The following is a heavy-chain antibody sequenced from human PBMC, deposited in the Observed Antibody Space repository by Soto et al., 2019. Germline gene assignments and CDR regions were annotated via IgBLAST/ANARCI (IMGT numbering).Heavy chain of an antibody. V-gene: IGHV4-4*02. CDR1: GGSISSTNW. J-gene: IGHJ5*02. Sequence: PSETLSLTFAVSGGSISSTNWWSWVRQPPGKGLEWIGEIYHSGSTNYNPSLKSRVTISVDKSKNQFSLKLSSVTAADTAVYYCARWSRYYYASDRWGQGTLVTVSS. CDR2: IYHSGST. D-gene: IGHD3-10*01. CDR3: ARWSRYYYASDR.